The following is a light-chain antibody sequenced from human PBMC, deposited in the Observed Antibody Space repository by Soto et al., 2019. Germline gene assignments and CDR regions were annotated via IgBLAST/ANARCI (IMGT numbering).Light chain of an antibody. CDR2: KAS. CDR1: QSISVW. CDR3: QQYSSYSPT. J-gene: IGKJ1*01. V-gene: IGKV1-5*03. Sequence: DIQMTQSPSTLSASVGDRVTITCRASQSISVWLAWYQQKAGKAPNLLIYKASRLESGVPSRFSGSGSETEFTPTISGLQPGDSATYYCQQYSSYSPTFGQGTKVDIK.